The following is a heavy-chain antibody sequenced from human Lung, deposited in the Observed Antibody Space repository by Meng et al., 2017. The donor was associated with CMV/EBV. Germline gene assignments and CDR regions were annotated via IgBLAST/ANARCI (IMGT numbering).Heavy chain of an antibody. CDR2: IYYSGST. CDR1: GGSISSSSYY. V-gene: IGHV4-39*07. D-gene: IGHD3-3*01. Sequence: SETLSLTCTVSGGSISSSSYYWGWIRQPPGKGLEWIGSIYYSGSTYYNPSLKSRVTISVDTSKNQFSLKLSSVTAADMAVYYCASTNYDFWSGYWRGNFDYWGQGTLVTVS. J-gene: IGHJ4*02. CDR3: ASTNYDFWSGYWRGNFDY.